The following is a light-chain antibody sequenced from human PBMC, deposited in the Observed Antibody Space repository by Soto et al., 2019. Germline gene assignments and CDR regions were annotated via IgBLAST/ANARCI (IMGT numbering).Light chain of an antibody. J-gene: IGLJ1*01. CDR2: EGS. CDR1: SSDVGSYNL. CDR3: CSYAGSSIFYV. Sequence: QSALTQPASVSGSPGQSITISCTGTSSDVGSYNLVSWYQQHPGKAPKLMIYEGSKRPSGVSNRFSGSKSGNTASLTISGLQAEDEADSYCCSYAGSSIFYVFGTGTKLTVL. V-gene: IGLV2-23*01.